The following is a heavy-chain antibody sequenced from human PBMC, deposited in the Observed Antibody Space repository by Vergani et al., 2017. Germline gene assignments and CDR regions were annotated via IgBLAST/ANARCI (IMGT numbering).Heavy chain of an antibody. CDR2: IYYSGST. Sequence: QVQLQESGPGLVKPSETLSLTCTVSGGSVSSGSYYWSWIRQPPGKGLEWIGYIYYSGSTNYNPSLKSRVTISVDTSKNQFSLKLSSVTAADTAVYYCARVVPAGGRGYYYYYYGMDVWGQGP. D-gene: IGHD2-2*01. CDR1: GGSVSSGSYY. V-gene: IGHV4-61*01. CDR3: ARVVPAGGRGYYYYYYGMDV. J-gene: IGHJ6*02.